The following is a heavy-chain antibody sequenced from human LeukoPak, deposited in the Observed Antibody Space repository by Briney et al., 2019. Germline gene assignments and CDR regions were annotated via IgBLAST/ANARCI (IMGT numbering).Heavy chain of an antibody. CDR3: AKDGFDDSSGYYS. Sequence: GGSLRLSCAASGFTFSSYSMNWVRQAPGKGLEWVSSISSSSSYIYYADSVKGRFTISRDNAKNSLYLQMNSLRAEDTALYYCAKDGFDDSSGYYSWGQGTLVTVSS. V-gene: IGHV3-21*04. CDR2: ISSSSSYI. D-gene: IGHD3-22*01. J-gene: IGHJ1*01. CDR1: GFTFSSYS.